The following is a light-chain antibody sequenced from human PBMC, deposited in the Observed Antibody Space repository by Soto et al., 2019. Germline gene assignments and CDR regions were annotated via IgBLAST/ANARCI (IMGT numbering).Light chain of an antibody. CDR2: EVS. CDR3: SSYTSSSTLYV. V-gene: IGLV2-14*01. J-gene: IGLJ1*01. CDR1: SCDVGGYNY. Sequence: QSALTKPASVSGSPGQSITISCNGTSCDVGGYNYVSWYQQHPGKAPKLMIYEVSNGPTGVSIRFSGSKSGNTASLSISGLQAEYEADYYCSSYTSSSTLYVFGTGTKLTVL.